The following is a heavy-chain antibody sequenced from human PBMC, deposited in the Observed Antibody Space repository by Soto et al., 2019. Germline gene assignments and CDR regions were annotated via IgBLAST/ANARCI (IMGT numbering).Heavy chain of an antibody. J-gene: IGHJ4*02. D-gene: IGHD3-3*01. V-gene: IGHV1-18*01. CDR2: ISAYNGNT. CDR1: GYTFSSYG. CDR3: ARVEDYFESGGYAH. Sequence: QVQLVQSGAEVKKPGASVKVSCKASGYTFSSYGITWVRQAPGQRLAWMGWISAYNGNTYYAEKLQGRVIMTTETSTSTGYMELRSLNPGDTAVYYWARVEDYFESGGYAHWGQGTLVTVSS.